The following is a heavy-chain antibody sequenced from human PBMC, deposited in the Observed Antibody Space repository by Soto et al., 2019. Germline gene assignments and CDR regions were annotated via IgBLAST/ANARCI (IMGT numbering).Heavy chain of an antibody. D-gene: IGHD3-10*01. Sequence: QLQQWGAGLLKPSETLSLTCAVYNGSFSKYSWNWIRQSPGKGLEWIGEINQIGATNYNPSLKSRVTISVDTSKNQFSLKLKSLTAADTAVYYCARGYYYASGSSFPYWGQGTLVTVSS. CDR1: NGSFSKYS. V-gene: IGHV4-34*01. J-gene: IGHJ4*02. CDR3: ARGYYYASGSSFPY. CDR2: INQIGAT.